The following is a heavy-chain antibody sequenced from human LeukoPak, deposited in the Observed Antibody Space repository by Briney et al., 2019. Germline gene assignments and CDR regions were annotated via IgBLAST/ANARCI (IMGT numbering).Heavy chain of an antibody. CDR3: ASGGIYYGAAFDF. V-gene: IGHV3-20*04. D-gene: IGHD1-26*01. Sequence: GGSLRLSCAVSGFTFEDYGMSWVRQAPGKGLEWVSGINWNGGSTGYADSVKGRFTISRDNAKNSLYLQMNSLRAEDTALYYCASGGIYYGAAFDFWGQGSLVTVSA. CDR1: GFTFEDYG. J-gene: IGHJ4*02. CDR2: INWNGGST.